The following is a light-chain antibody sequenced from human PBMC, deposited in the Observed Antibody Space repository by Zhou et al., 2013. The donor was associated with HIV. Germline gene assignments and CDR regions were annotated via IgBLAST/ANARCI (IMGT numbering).Light chain of an antibody. J-gene: IGKJ2*01. CDR3: QQSYSTPYT. Sequence: DIQMTQSPSSLSASVGDRVTITCRASQNIATYLNWFQQKPGKAPKVLICAASSLQSGVPSRFSGSGSGTEFTLTISSLQPEDFATYYCQQSYSTPYTFGQGTKLEI. CDR1: QNIATY. CDR2: AAS. V-gene: IGKV1-39*01.